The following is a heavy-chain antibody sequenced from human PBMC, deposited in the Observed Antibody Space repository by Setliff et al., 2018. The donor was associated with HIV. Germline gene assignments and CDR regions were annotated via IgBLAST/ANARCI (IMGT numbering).Heavy chain of an antibody. CDR3: ARAMVRGVIGY. CDR2: IYYSGST. CDR1: GGSISSGDYY. V-gene: IGHV4-30-4*08. J-gene: IGHJ4*02. Sequence: PSETLSLTCTVSGGSISSGDYYWSWIRQPPGKGLEWIGYIYYSGSTYYNPSLKSRVTISVDTSKNQFSLKLSSVTAADTAVYYCARAMVRGVIGYWGQGTLVTVSS. D-gene: IGHD3-10*01.